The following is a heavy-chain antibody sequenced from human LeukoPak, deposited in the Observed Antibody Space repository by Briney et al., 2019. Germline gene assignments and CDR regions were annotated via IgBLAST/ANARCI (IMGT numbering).Heavy chain of an antibody. Sequence: ASVKVSCKASGDTFTSYDTNWVRQAPGQGLEWMGWMNPNTANTGYAQKFQGRVTITADESTSTAYMELSSLRSEDTAVYYCARGYSSSWFSRGYYYMDVWGKGTTVTISS. D-gene: IGHD6-13*01. V-gene: IGHV1-8*01. CDR2: MNPNTANT. CDR1: GDTFTSYD. CDR3: ARGYSSSWFSRGYYYMDV. J-gene: IGHJ6*03.